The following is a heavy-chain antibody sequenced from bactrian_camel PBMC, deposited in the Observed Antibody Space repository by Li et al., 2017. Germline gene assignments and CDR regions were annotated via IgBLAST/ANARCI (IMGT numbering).Heavy chain of an antibody. CDR1: RYTVSRQC. CDR2: FRISPTGPRP. Sequence: VQLVESGGGSVEAGGSLTLSCDASRYTVSRQCMGWFHQAPGKEREAVAFFRISPTGPRPYYADSVKGRFTMSRDNAKNMLYLQMNSLKPGDSALYYCAINADFAHWGQGTQVTVS. V-gene: IGHV3S59*01. CDR3: AINADFAH. J-gene: IGHJ6*01.